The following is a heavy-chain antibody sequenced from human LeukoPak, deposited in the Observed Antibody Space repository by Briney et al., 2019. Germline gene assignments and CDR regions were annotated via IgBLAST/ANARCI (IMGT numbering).Heavy chain of an antibody. CDR1: GFTFSSSA. V-gene: IGHV3-30*18. CDR2: ISYDGSNN. J-gene: IGHJ4*02. CDR3: AKGSYTTGWYNYLDL. D-gene: IGHD6-19*01. Sequence: PGKSLRLSCVASGFTFSSSAFHWVRQAPGKGLDWVALISYDGSNNYYADSVKGRFTISRDNTRGTLYLQMDSLRADDTAVYYCAKGSYTTGWYNYLDLWVQGTLVTVSS.